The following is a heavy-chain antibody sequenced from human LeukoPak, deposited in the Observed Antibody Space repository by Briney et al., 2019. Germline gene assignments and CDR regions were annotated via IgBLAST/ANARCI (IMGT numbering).Heavy chain of an antibody. CDR2: IYHSGST. CDR1: GGSISSSNW. CDR3: ARGVYCSGGSCYALLDY. D-gene: IGHD2-15*01. Sequence: SGTLSLTCAVSGGSISSSNWWCWVRQPPGKGLEWIGEIYHSGSTNYNPSLKSRVTISVDKSKNQFSLKLSSVTAADTAVYYCARGVYCSGGSCYALLDYWGQGTLVTVSS. J-gene: IGHJ4*02. V-gene: IGHV4-4*02.